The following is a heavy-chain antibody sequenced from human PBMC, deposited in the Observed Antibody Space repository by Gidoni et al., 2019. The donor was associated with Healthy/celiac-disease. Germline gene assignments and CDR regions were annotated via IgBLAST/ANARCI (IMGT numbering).Heavy chain of an antibody. D-gene: IGHD3-22*01. V-gene: IGHV4-61*01. CDR2: IYYSGGT. CDR3: ARKGYYDSSGYEEYYYYGMDV. CDR1: GGSVSSGSSY. J-gene: IGHJ6*02. Sequence: QVQLQESGPGLVKPSETLSLTCTVSGGSVSSGSSYWSWIRQPPGKGLEWIGYIYYSGGTNYNPSLKSRVTISVDTSKNQFSLKLSSVTAADTAVYYCARKGYYDSSGYEEYYYYGMDVWGQGTTVTVSS.